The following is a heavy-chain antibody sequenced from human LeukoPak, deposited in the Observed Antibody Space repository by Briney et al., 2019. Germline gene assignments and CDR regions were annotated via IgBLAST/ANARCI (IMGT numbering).Heavy chain of an antibody. CDR3: ARSAGIADTIVLGY. J-gene: IGHJ4*02. V-gene: IGHV3-66*01. CDR1: GFTVSRNY. Sequence: GGSLRLSCAASGFTVSRNYMSWVRQAPGKGLEWVLIIYSGGSTYYADSVKGRFTISRDNSKNTLYLQMNSLRAEDTAAYYCARSAGIADTIVLGYWGQGTLVTVSS. CDR2: IYSGGST. D-gene: IGHD5-12*01.